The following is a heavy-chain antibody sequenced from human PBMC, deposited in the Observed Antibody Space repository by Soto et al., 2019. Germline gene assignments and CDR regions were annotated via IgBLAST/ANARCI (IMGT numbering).Heavy chain of an antibody. J-gene: IGHJ4*02. V-gene: IGHV3-7*01. CDR1: GFTFSSHW. D-gene: IGHD6-13*01. Sequence: EVQLVESGGGLVQPGGSLRLSCAVSGFTFSSHWMTWVRQAPGKGLEWVANIKQDGSEKHYVDSVKGRFTISRDNAKKSLYLQMNSLRAEDTAVYYCARDGVPTAADYWGQGTLVTVSS. CDR2: IKQDGSEK. CDR3: ARDGVPTAADY.